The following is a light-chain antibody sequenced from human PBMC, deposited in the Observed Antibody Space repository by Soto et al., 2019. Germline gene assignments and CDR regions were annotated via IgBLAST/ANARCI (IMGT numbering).Light chain of an antibody. Sequence: QSVLTQPPSVSGAPGQRVTISCTGSSSNIGAGYDVSWYQQHPGKAPKLLIYEVSDRPSGVSTRFSGSKSGSTASLTISGLQTEDEADYYCTSYTTIGTLDLFGTGTKVTVL. J-gene: IGLJ1*01. CDR3: TSYTTIGTLDL. CDR2: EVS. CDR1: SSNIGAGYD. V-gene: IGLV2-14*01.